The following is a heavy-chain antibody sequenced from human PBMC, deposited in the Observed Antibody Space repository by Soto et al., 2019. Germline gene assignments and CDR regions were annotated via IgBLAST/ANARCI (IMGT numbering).Heavy chain of an antibody. V-gene: IGHV1-2*04. D-gene: IGHD6-19*01. CDR3: ARGVSGWSPFDF. Sequence: ASVKVSCKASGYTFTDYYVHWVRQAPGQGLEWMGWINTNSGVTNFAQKFRGWVTLTRDTSVNTAYMELNRLKSDDTAVFFCARGVSGWSPFDFWGQGTLVTVSS. CDR2: INTNSGVT. CDR1: GYTFTDYY. J-gene: IGHJ4*02.